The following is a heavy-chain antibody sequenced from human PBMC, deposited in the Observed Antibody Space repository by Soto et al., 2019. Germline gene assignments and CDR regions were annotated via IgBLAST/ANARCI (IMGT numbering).Heavy chain of an antibody. D-gene: IGHD5-12*01. Sequence: ASVKVSCKASGYTFTGYYIHWVRQAPGQGLEWMGWINPNSGGTNYAQKFQGWVTMTRDTSISTAYMELSRLRSDDTAVYYCARDRVDIVATNPDDAFDIWGQGTMVTVSS. J-gene: IGHJ3*02. V-gene: IGHV1-2*04. CDR3: ARDRVDIVATNPDDAFDI. CDR1: GYTFTGYY. CDR2: INPNSGGT.